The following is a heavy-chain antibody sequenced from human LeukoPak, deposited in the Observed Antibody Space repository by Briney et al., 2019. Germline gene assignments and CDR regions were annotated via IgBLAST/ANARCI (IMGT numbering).Heavy chain of an antibody. CDR1: GGSISSGGYS. Sequence: PSETLSLTCAVSGGSISSGGYSWSWIRQPPGKGLEWIGYIFHSGSTNYNPSLKSRVTISVDTSKNQFSLKLSSVTAADTAVYYCARDRYGNWYFDLWGRGTLVTVSS. CDR2: IFHSGST. J-gene: IGHJ2*01. V-gene: IGHV4-30-2*01. D-gene: IGHD1-1*01. CDR3: ARDRYGNWYFDL.